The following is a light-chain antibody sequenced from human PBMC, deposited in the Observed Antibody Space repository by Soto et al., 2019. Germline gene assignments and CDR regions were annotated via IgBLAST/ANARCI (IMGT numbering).Light chain of an antibody. CDR2: GNN. J-gene: IGLJ2*01. CDR3: QSYDSSLSGSGV. CDR1: SSDIGAGYG. Sequence: QSVLTQPPSVSGAPGQRVTIYCTGSSSDIGAGYGVHWYQQLPGTAPKLLIYGNNNRPSGVPDRFSGSKSGTSASLAITGLQAEDEADYYCQSYDSSLSGSGVFGGGTKLTVL. V-gene: IGLV1-40*01.